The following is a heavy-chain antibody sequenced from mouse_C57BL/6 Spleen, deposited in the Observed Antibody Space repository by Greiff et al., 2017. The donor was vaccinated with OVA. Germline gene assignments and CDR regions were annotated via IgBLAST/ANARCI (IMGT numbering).Heavy chain of an antibody. J-gene: IGHJ1*03. V-gene: IGHV1-19*01. CDR3: ARGNYGNPSWYFDV. CDR2: INPYNGGT. D-gene: IGHD2-1*01. Sequence: VEPGASVKMSCKASGYTFTDYYMNWVKQSHGKSLEWIGVINPYNGGTSYNQKFKGKATLTVDKSSSTAYMELNSLTSEDSAVYYCARGNYGNPSWYFDVWGTGTTVTVSS. CDR1: GYTFTDYY.